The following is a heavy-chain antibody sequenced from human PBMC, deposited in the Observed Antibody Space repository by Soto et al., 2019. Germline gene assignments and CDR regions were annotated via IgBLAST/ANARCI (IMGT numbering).Heavy chain of an antibody. CDR3: ARHHDS. CDR1: SGSISSAHW. V-gene: IGHV4-4*02. CDR2: TYHSGST. J-gene: IGHJ4*02. Sequence: SSETLSLTCAVSSGSISSAHWWNWVRQPPGKGLEWIGETYHSGSTNYNPSLKSRVTISVDTSKNQFSLKLSSVTAADTAVYYCARHHDSWGQGTLVTVSS.